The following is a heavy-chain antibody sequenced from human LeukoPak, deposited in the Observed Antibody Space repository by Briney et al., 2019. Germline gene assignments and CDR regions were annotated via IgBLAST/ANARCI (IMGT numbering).Heavy chain of an antibody. J-gene: IGHJ4*02. Sequence: ASVKVSCKASGYTFTSYYMHWVRQAPGQGLEWMGWINPNSGGTNYAQKFQGRVTMTRDTSISTAYMELSRLRSDDTAVYYCARDFDYYDSSGYYLNWGQGTLVTVSS. CDR2: INPNSGGT. D-gene: IGHD3-22*01. V-gene: IGHV1-2*02. CDR1: GYTFTSYY. CDR3: ARDFDYYDSSGYYLN.